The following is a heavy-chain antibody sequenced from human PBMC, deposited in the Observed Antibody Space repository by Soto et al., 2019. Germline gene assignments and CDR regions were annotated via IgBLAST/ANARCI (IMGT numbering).Heavy chain of an antibody. Sequence: EVQLVESGGGLVKPGGSLRLSCAASGFTFSNAWMSWVRQAPGKGLEWVGRIKSKTDGGTTDYAAPVKGRFTISRDDSKNTLYLQMNSLKTEDTAVYYCTTDLLLWFGESTDYWGQGTLVTVSS. J-gene: IGHJ4*02. CDR2: IKSKTDGGTT. D-gene: IGHD3-10*01. V-gene: IGHV3-15*01. CDR3: TTDLLLWFGESTDY. CDR1: GFTFSNAW.